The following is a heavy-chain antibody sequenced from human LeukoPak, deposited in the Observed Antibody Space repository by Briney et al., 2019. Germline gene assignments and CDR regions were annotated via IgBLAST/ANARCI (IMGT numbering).Heavy chain of an antibody. CDR3: ARDVVSYDSSGYYYVSDAFDI. CDR1: GGSISSYY. J-gene: IGHJ3*02. Sequence: TSETLSLTCTVSGGSISSYYWSWIRQPPGKGLEWIGYIYYSGSTNYNPSLKSRVTISVDTSKNQFSLKLSSVTAADTAVYYCARDVVSYDSSGYYYVSDAFDIWGQGTMVTVSS. CDR2: IYYSGST. V-gene: IGHV4-59*01. D-gene: IGHD3-22*01.